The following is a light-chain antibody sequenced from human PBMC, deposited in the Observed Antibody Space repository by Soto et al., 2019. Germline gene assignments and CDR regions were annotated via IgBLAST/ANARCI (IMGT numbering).Light chain of an antibody. CDR1: QSVSLS. CDR3: QERTGWPPWT. V-gene: IGKV3-11*01. CDR2: DAS. Sequence: IVLTPSPATLCLSPLSRSTIYCTSSQSVSLSLAWYQQKHGQAPRLLIYDASKRASGFPARFSGSGSGTDFTLTISSLEPEDFAVYYCQERTGWPPWTFGQGTKVDIK. J-gene: IGKJ1*01.